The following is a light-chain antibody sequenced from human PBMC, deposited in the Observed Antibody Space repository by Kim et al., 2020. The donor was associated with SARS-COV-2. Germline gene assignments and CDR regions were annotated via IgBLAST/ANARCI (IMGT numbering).Light chain of an antibody. CDR3: QQLNTYPWT. CDR1: HVITSY. CDR2: AAS. V-gene: IGKV1-9*01. J-gene: IGKJ1*01. Sequence: ASVVDCVPIPCLPIHVITSYSAWYQQKPWKAPDLLIYAASFLQSWVPSSFSGSGSGTDSSLSISSLQPEDFATYFCQQLNTYPWTFGQGTKLDIK.